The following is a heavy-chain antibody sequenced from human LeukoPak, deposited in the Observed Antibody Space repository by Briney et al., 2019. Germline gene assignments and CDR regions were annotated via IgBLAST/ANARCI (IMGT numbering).Heavy chain of an antibody. Sequence: KPSETLYLTCTVSGGSISSYYWSWIRQPPGKGLEWIGYIYNSGSTNYNPSLRSRVTISVDTSKKQFSLKLSSVTAADTAVYYCATSSHDLLDTDYWGQGTLVTVSS. CDR2: IYNSGST. J-gene: IGHJ4*02. CDR3: ATSSHDLLDTDY. CDR1: GGSISSYY. D-gene: IGHD3-3*01. V-gene: IGHV4-59*01.